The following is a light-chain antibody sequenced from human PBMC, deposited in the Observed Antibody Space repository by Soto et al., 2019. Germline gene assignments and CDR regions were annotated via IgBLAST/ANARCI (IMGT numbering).Light chain of an antibody. J-gene: IGKJ1*01. CDR1: QSVGGN. V-gene: IGKV3-15*01. CDR3: QQYNNWPAWT. Sequence: EIVMTQSPATLSVSPGERATLSCRASQSVGGNLAWYQQKPGQPPRLLIYAASSRPTGIPARFSGSGSGTEFTLTISSLQSEDFAVYYCQQYNNWPAWTFGQGTKVEIK. CDR2: AAS.